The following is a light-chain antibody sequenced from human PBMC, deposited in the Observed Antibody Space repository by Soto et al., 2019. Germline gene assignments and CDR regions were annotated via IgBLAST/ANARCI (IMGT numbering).Light chain of an antibody. CDR1: QSVSSSY. CDR3: QQYGSSPWT. Sequence: EIVLTHSPGTLSLSPGERATLSCRASQSVSSSYLAWYQQKPGQAPRLLIYGASSRATGIPDRFSGSGSGTDFTLTISRLEPEDFAVYYCQQYGSSPWTFGPGT. CDR2: GAS. J-gene: IGKJ3*01. V-gene: IGKV3-20*01.